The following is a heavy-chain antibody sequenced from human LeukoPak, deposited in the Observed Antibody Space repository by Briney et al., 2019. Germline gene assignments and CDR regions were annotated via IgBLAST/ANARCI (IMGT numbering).Heavy chain of an antibody. CDR1: GYTFTSYY. Sequence: ASVKVSCKSFGYTFTSYYMHWVRQAPGQGLEWMGIINPSGDSTSSAQTFQGRVTMTGDMSTSTVYMALGSLRTEDTAVYYCARGRHSYESSDYYYEGDAFDIWGQGTMVTVSS. J-gene: IGHJ3*02. V-gene: IGHV1-46*01. CDR3: ARGRHSYESSDYYYEGDAFDI. D-gene: IGHD3-22*01. CDR2: INPSGDST.